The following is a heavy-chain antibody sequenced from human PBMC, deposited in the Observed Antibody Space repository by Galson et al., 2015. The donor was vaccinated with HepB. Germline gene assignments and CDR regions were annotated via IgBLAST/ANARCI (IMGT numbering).Heavy chain of an antibody. J-gene: IGHJ4*02. CDR1: GFKITDYY. Sequence: SLRLSCAASGFKITDYYMTWIRQAPGKGLEWISHVSESGRTRYYADSVKGRFAISRDNAKNSLVLQMNSLRGEDTALYFCARVNATSGLDYWGRGTLVTVSS. D-gene: IGHD2-2*01. CDR3: ARVNATSGLDY. CDR2: VSESGRTR. V-gene: IGHV3-11*01.